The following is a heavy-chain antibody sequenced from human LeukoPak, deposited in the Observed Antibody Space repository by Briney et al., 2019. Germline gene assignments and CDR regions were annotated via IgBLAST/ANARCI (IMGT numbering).Heavy chain of an antibody. Sequence: GGSLRLSCAASGFTFSSYAMSWVRQAPGKGLEWVSVISGSGGSRYYADSVKGRFTISRDNCKNTLYLQMNSLRAEDTAVYYCAKDLATVTTYIYWGQGTLVTVSS. J-gene: IGHJ4*02. CDR2: ISGSGGSR. D-gene: IGHD4-17*01. V-gene: IGHV3-23*01. CDR3: AKDLATVTTYIY. CDR1: GFTFSSYA.